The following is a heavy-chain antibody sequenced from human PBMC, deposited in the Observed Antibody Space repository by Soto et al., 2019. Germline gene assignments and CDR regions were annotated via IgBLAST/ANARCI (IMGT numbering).Heavy chain of an antibody. CDR3: AKILADTDDSVVVPAAIREYYYYYGMDV. Sequence: GGSLRLACPASGFISSSYAMSWVRQAAGKWLELVSAMSCXXGSTYYADSVKGRFTISRANSEKXRDLQMNSLRAEDTAVYYCAKILADTDDSVVVPAAIREYYYYYGMDVWGQGTTVTVSS. D-gene: IGHD2-2*02. CDR1: GFISSSYA. CDR2: MSCXXGST. V-gene: IGHV3-23*01. J-gene: IGHJ6*02.